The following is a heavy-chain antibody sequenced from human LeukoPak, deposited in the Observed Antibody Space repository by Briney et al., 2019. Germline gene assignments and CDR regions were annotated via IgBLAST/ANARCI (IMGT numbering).Heavy chain of an antibody. CDR1: GFTFSSYA. CDR2: ISGNGGST. J-gene: IGHJ4*02. Sequence: GGSLRLSCAASGFTFSSYAMTWVRQAPGKGLEWVSVISGNGGSTYSADSVKGRFTISRDNSKNTLFLQVDSLRADDTAVYYCAKELGFYFGSGSYIDYWGQGTLVTVSS. V-gene: IGHV3-23*01. CDR3: AKELGFYFGSGSYIDY. D-gene: IGHD3-10*01.